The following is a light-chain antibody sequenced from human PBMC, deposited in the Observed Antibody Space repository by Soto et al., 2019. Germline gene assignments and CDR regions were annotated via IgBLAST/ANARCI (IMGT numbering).Light chain of an antibody. J-gene: IGLJ1*01. CDR3: QSYDSSLSVLYV. CDR1: SSNIGAGYD. Sequence: QSALTQPPSVSGAPGQRVTISCTGSSSNIGAGYDVHWYQQLPGTAPKLLIYGNSNRPSGVPDRFSGSKSGTSASLAITGLQAEFEADYYCQSYDSSLSVLYVFGTGTKVTVL. CDR2: GNS. V-gene: IGLV1-40*01.